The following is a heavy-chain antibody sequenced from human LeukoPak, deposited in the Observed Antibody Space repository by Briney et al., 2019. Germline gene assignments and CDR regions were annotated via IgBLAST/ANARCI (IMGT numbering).Heavy chain of an antibody. CDR1: GFTFSGSA. J-gene: IGHJ3*02. CDR2: IRSKANSYAT. Sequence: GGSLRLSCAAPGFTFSGSAMHWVRQASGKGLEWVGRIRSKANSYATAYAASVKGRFTISRDDSKNTAYLQMNSLKTEDTAVYYCATSDAFDIWGQGTMVTVSS. V-gene: IGHV3-73*01. CDR3: ATSDAFDI.